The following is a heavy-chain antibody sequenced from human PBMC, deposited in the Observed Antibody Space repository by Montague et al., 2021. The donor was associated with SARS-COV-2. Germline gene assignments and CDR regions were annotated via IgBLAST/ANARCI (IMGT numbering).Heavy chain of an antibody. CDR3: ARDFDY. CDR1: GGSISSYY. Sequence: SETLSLTCTVSGGSISSYYWSWIRQPPGKGLEWIGYMYYSGSTKYNPSIKSRVTLSVDTSKNQFSLKLSSVTAADTAVYYCARDFDYWGQGTLVTVSS. CDR2: MYYSGST. J-gene: IGHJ4*02. V-gene: IGHV4-59*13.